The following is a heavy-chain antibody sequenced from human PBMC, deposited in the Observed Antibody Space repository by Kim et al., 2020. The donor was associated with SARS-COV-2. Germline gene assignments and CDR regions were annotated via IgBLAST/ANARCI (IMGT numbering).Heavy chain of an antibody. D-gene: IGHD6-13*01. CDR2: INSDGSST. Sequence: GGSLRLSCAASGFTFSSYWMHWVRQAPGKGLVWVSRINSDGSSTSYADSVKGRFTISRDNAKNTLYLQMNSLRAEDTAVYYCGRAGTLGSSWRSYYFDYWGQGNLGTVSS. V-gene: IGHV3-74*01. CDR3: GRAGTLGSSWRSYYFDY. CDR1: GFTFSSYW. J-gene: IGHJ4*02.